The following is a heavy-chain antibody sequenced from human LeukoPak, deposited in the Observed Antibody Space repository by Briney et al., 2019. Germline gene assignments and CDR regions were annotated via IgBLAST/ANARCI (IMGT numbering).Heavy chain of an antibody. V-gene: IGHV1-69*04. Sequence: SVKVSCKASGGTFSSYAISWVRQAPGQGLEWMGRIIPILGIANYAQKFQGRVTITADKPTSTAYTELSSLRSEDTAVYYCATRYCSGGSCYSGVDYWGQGTLVTVSS. J-gene: IGHJ4*02. CDR2: IIPILGIA. D-gene: IGHD2-15*01. CDR3: ATRYCSGGSCYSGVDY. CDR1: GGTFSSYA.